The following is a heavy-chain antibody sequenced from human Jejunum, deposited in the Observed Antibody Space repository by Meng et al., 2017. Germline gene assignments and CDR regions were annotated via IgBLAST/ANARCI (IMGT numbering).Heavy chain of an antibody. D-gene: IGHD2-15*01. CDR3: ARADCRGGRCRVVD. Sequence: QLPESGPRLVKPSQTLSLTCTVPVSSTNRGDYDWTWIRQHPGKGLEWSGYIYNSVTTYYNPSLKSLLNISLDKSKNQFSLKLTSATAADTAVYYCARADCRGGRCRVVDWGQGALVTVSS. CDR1: VSSTNRGDYD. CDR2: IYNSVTT. J-gene: IGHJ4*02. V-gene: IGHV4-31*01.